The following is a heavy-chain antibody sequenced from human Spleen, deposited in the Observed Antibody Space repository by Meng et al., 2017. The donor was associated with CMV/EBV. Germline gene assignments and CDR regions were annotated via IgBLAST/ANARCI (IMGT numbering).Heavy chain of an antibody. Sequence: SETLSLTCTVSGGSISSSSYYWGWIRQPPGKGLECIGTIYYSGNTNYNPSLKSRLTISVDTSKKQFSLKLGSVTAADTALYYCARSSSWSHYDYWGQGTLVTVSS. V-gene: IGHV4-39*07. CDR2: IYYSGNT. CDR1: GGSISSSSYY. D-gene: IGHD6-13*01. J-gene: IGHJ4*02. CDR3: ARSSSWSHYDY.